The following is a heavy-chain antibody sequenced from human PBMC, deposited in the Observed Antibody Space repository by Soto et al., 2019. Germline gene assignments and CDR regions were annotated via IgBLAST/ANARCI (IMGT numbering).Heavy chain of an antibody. Sequence: PSETLSLTCTVSGGSISNSAYYWAWLRQPPGKGLEWIGSIYHTGNAYYNPSLRSRVTISVDTSKNQFSLKLTSVTAADTAVYYCARDYYDSSDYTTNWFDPWGQGTLVTVS. V-gene: IGHV4-39*01. CDR2: IYHTGNA. J-gene: IGHJ5*02. CDR3: ARDYYDSSDYTTNWFDP. D-gene: IGHD3-22*01. CDR1: GGSISNSAYY.